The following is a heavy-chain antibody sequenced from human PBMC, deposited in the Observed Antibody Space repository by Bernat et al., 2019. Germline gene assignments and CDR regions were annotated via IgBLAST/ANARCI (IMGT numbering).Heavy chain of an antibody. J-gene: IGHJ6*02. V-gene: IGHV3-23*01. Sequence: EVQLLESGGGLVQPGGSLRLSCAASGFTFSSYAMSWVRQAPGKGLEWVSAISGSGGSTYYADSVKGRFTISRDNSKNTLYLQMNSLRAEDTAVYYCAKGMYSSSWCETYYYYGMDVWGQGTTVTVSS. CDR3: AKGMYSSSWCETYYYYGMDV. D-gene: IGHD6-13*01. CDR1: GFTFSSYA. CDR2: ISGSGGST.